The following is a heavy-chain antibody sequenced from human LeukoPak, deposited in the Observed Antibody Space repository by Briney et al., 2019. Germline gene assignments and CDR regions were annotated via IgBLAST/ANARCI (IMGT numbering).Heavy chain of an antibody. V-gene: IGHV4-59*01. D-gene: IGHD6-19*01. J-gene: IGHJ4*02. CDR1: GGSISGYY. Sequence: KPSETLSLTCTVSGGSISGYYWSWIRQPPGKGLEWIAYIYYNGISNYNPSLKSRVIISVDSSKNQFSLKLTSVTAADTAVYFCARTGEQWLALSYWGQGTLVTVSS. CDR3: ARTGEQWLALSY. CDR2: IYYNGIS.